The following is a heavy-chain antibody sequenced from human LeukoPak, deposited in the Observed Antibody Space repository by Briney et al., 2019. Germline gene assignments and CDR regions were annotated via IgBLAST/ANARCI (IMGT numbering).Heavy chain of an antibody. Sequence: SETLSLTCAVYGGSFSGYYWSWIRQPPGKGMEWIGEINHSGSTNYNPSLKSRVTISVDTSKNQFSLKLSSVTAADTAVYYCAGTTIVVVLAAIVDPWGQGTLVTVSS. V-gene: IGHV4-34*01. CDR2: INHSGST. CDR3: AGTTIVVVLAAIVDP. CDR1: GGSFSGYY. D-gene: IGHD2-2*01. J-gene: IGHJ5*02.